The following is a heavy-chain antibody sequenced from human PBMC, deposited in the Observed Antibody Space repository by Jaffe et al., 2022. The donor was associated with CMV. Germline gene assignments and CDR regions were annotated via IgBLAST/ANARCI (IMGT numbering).Heavy chain of an antibody. V-gene: IGHV3-74*01. D-gene: IGHD1-7*01. CDR3: ARDGGGGLELPLGMDV. CDR1: GFTFSSYW. J-gene: IGHJ6*02. Sequence: EVQLVESGGGLVQPGGSLRLSCAASGFTFSSYWMHWVRQAPGKGLVWVSRINSDGSSTSYADSVKGRFTISRDNAKNTLYLQMNSLRAEDTAVYYCARDGGGGLELPLGMDVWGQGTTVTVSS. CDR2: INSDGSST.